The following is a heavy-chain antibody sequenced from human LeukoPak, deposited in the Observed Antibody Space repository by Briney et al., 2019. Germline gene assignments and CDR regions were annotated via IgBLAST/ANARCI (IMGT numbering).Heavy chain of an antibody. D-gene: IGHD3-10*01. Sequence: GGSLRLSCAASGFTFSSYAMSWVRQAPGKGLEWVSAISGSGDSTYYADSVKGRFTISRDNSKNTLYLQMNSLRAEDTAVYYCAKDFKVRGANDYGGQGTLVTVSS. CDR1: GFTFSSYA. V-gene: IGHV3-23*01. J-gene: IGHJ4*02. CDR3: AKDFKVRGANDY. CDR2: ISGSGDST.